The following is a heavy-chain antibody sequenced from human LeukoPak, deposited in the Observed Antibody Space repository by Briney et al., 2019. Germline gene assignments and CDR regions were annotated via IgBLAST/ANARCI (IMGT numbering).Heavy chain of an antibody. CDR2: IIPILGIA. D-gene: IGHD3-10*01. CDR3: ARGTMVRGGLTNDY. V-gene: IGHV1-69*04. J-gene: IGHJ4*02. CDR1: GGTFSSYA. Sequence: GASVKVSCKASGGTFSSYAISWVRQAPGQGLEWMGRIIPILGIANYAQKFQGRVTITADKSTSTAYMELSSLRSEDTAVYYCARGTMVRGGLTNDYWGQGTLVTVSS.